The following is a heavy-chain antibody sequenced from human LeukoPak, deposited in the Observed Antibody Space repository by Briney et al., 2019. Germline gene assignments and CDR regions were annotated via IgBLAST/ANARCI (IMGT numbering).Heavy chain of an antibody. Sequence: GESLKISCKGSGYTFISHWIAWVRQTPGKGLEWMGIVFPGDSESRYSPSFQGQVTMSVDKSINTAYLQWSSLKASDTAMYYCATATGLSGSVEYWGQGTLVTVSS. V-gene: IGHV5-51*01. J-gene: IGHJ4*02. D-gene: IGHD2-8*02. CDR3: ATATGLSGSVEY. CDR2: VFPGDSES. CDR1: GYTFISHW.